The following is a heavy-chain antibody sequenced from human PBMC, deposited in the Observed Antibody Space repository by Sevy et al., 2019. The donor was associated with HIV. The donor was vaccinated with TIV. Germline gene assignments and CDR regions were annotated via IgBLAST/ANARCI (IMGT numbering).Heavy chain of an antibody. CDR2: IKSKTDGGTT. Sequence: GGSLRLSCAASGFTFSNAWMSWVRQAPGKGLEWVGRIKSKTDGGTTDYAAPMKGRFTISRDDSKNTLYLQMNSLKTEDTAVYYCFGSGSRDAFDIWGQGTMVTVSS. V-gene: IGHV3-15*01. D-gene: IGHD3-10*01. CDR3: FGSGSRDAFDI. J-gene: IGHJ3*02. CDR1: GFTFSNAW.